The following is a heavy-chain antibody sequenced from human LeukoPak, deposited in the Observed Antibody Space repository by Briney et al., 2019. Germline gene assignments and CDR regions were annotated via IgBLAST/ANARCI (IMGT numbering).Heavy chain of an antibody. D-gene: IGHD2-2*01. CDR3: ARARPGAYCGTTSCFSDY. CDR1: GYIFTSYG. Sequence: ASVKVSCKASGYIFTSYGISWVRQGPGQGLEWVGWISAYNGNTKFAPNLQDRVTMTTDTSTAAAYMELRSLRLNDTAVYFCARARPGAYCGTTSCFSDYWGQGTLVTVSS. J-gene: IGHJ4*02. V-gene: IGHV1-18*01. CDR2: ISAYNGNT.